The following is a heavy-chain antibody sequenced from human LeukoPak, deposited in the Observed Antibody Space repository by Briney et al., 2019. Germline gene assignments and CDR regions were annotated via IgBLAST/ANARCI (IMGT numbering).Heavy chain of an antibody. J-gene: IGHJ4*02. V-gene: IGHV3-30-3*01. D-gene: IGHD1-26*01. CDR2: ISDDGTKE. CDR3: ARDSGSYLQPTDY. CDR1: GFTFSSYA. Sequence: PGGSLRLSCVASGFTFSSYAMHWVRQAPGKGLEWVAVISDDGTKEYYADSVKGRFTISRDNSRNTVYTSKSTLFLQMDSLRAEDTAVYHCARDSGSYLQPTDYWGQGTLVTVSS.